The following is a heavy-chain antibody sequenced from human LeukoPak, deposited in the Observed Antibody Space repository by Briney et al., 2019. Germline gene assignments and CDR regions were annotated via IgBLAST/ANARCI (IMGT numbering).Heavy chain of an antibody. CDR1: GYTFIDYY. CDR2: INPRSGGT. V-gene: IGHV1-2*02. Sequence: ASVNVSCKASGYTFIDYYIHWVRQAPGQGLEWMGWINPRSGGTNYAQNFQGRVTMTRDTSLSTAYMGLNRLTFDDTAVYYCARVTANHASWLDPWGQGTLVTVSS. J-gene: IGHJ5*02. CDR3: ARVTANHASWLDP. D-gene: IGHD1-14*01.